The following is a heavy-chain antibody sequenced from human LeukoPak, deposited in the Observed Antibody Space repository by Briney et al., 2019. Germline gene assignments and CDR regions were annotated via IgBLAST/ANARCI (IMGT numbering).Heavy chain of an antibody. CDR2: IIPILGIA. Sequence: EASVKVSCKASGGTFSSYAIRWLRQAPGQRLEWMGRIIPILGIANYAQKFQGRVTITADKSTSTAYMEVSSLRYEDTAMYYCAREDVGYCSGGSCYSFPYYYYGMDVWGQGTTVTVSS. CDR3: AREDVGYCSGGSCYSFPYYYYGMDV. D-gene: IGHD2-15*01. V-gene: IGHV1-69*04. CDR1: GGTFSSYA. J-gene: IGHJ6*02.